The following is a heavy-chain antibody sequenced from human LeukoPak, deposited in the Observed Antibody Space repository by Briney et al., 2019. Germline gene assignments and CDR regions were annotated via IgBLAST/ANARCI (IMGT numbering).Heavy chain of an antibody. D-gene: IGHD5-12*01. CDR1: GGSISSSNW. J-gene: IGHJ4*02. V-gene: IGHV4-4*02. CDR3: AVKGAVSGSFDY. Sequence: SETLSLTCAGSGGSISSSNWWSWVRQSPGKGLEWIGEIYHSGTTNYNPSLKSRVTISVDKSKNQFYLKLSSVTAADTAVYYCAVKGAVSGSFDYWGQGTLVTVSS. CDR2: IYHSGTT.